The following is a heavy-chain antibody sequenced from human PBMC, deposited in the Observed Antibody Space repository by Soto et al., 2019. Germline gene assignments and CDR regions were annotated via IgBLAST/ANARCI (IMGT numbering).Heavy chain of an antibody. Sequence: GGSLRLSCAASGFIFRDYSMNWVRQTPGKGLEWIARIAGGGVPTYYADSVKGRFTISRDRGKNFLYLQMNGLKGDDSGIYYCTRASSYAFDYWGQGALVTVSS. V-gene: IGHV3-48*01. J-gene: IGHJ4*02. CDR3: TRASSYAFDY. CDR2: IAGGGVPT. D-gene: IGHD2-2*01. CDR1: GFIFRDYS.